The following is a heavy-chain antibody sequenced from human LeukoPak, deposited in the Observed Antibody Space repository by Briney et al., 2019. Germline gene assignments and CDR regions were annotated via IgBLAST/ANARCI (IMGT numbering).Heavy chain of an antibody. D-gene: IGHD2-2*01. J-gene: IGHJ3*02. CDR3: AREGAHCSSTSCQRAFDI. V-gene: IGHV1-18*01. CDR1: GYTFTSYG. Sequence: ASVKVSCKASGYTFTSYGISLVRQAPGQGLEWMGWISTYNGNTNYAQKLQGRVTMTTDTSTSTAYMELRSLRSDDTAVYYCAREGAHCSSTSCQRAFDIWGQGTMVTVSS. CDR2: ISTYNGNT.